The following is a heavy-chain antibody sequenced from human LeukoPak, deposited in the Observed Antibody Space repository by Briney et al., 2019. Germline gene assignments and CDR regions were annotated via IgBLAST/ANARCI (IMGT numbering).Heavy chain of an antibody. CDR2: INPNSGGT. CDR3: ARGTSSIAVDFY. D-gene: IGHD6-19*01. CDR1: GYTFTDHY. V-gene: IGHV1-2*02. J-gene: IGHJ4*02. Sequence: ASVKVSCKASGYTFTDHYMHWVRQAPGQGLEWMGWINPNSGGTIYAQKFQGRVTMTRDTSISTAYMELSRLRSDDTAVYYCARGTSSIAVDFYWGQGTLVTVSS.